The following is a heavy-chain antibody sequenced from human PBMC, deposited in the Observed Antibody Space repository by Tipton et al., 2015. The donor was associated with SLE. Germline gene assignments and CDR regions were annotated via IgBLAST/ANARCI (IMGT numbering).Heavy chain of an antibody. V-gene: IGHV3-9*01. CDR3: AKDSSGYYSAFDI. CDR1: GFTFDDYA. Sequence: SLRLSCAASGFTFDDYAMHWVRQAPGKGLEWVSGISWNSGSIGYADSVKGRFTISRDNAKNSLYLQMNSLRAEDTALYYCAKDSSGYYSAFDIWGQGTMVTSLQ. D-gene: IGHD3-22*01. J-gene: IGHJ3*02. CDR2: ISWNSGSI.